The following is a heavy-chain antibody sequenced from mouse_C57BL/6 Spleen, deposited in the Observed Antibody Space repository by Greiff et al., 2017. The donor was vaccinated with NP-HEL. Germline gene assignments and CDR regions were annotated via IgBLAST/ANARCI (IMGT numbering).Heavy chain of an antibody. CDR2: ISGGGGNT. D-gene: IGHD3-2*02. CDR3: ARTQATGYAMDY. V-gene: IGHV5-9*01. J-gene: IGHJ4*01. CDR1: GFTFSSYT. Sequence: EVQGVESGGGLVKPGGSLKLSCAASGFTFSSYTMSWVRQTPEKRLEWVATISGGGGNTYYPDSVKGRFTISRDNAKNTLYLQMSSLRSEDTALYYCARTQATGYAMDYWGQGTSVTVSS.